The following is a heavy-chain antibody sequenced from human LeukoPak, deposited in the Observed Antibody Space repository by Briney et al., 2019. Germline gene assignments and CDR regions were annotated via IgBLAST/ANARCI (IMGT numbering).Heavy chain of an antibody. V-gene: IGHV4-34*01. CDR3: ARRNLGDSSSWPYYYYYYMDV. D-gene: IGHD6-13*01. Sequence: SETLSLICAVYGGSFSGYYWSWIRQPPGKGLEWIGEINHSGSTNYNPSPKSRVTISVDTSKNQFSLKVSSVTAADTAVYYCARRNLGDSSSWPYYYYYYMDVWGKGTTVTVSS. CDR2: INHSGST. J-gene: IGHJ6*03. CDR1: GGSFSGYY.